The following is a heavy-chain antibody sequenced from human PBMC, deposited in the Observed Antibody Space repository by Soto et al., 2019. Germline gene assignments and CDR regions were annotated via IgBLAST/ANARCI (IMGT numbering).Heavy chain of an antibody. CDR1: GFTFVSYG. V-gene: IGHV3-30*18. J-gene: IGHJ6*02. CDR2: ISYDGSNK. Sequence: PWGSLRLACAASGFTFVSYGIRWFRQSPLKWLEWVGVISYDGSNKYYADSVKGRFTISRDNSKNTLYLQMNSLRAEDTAVYYCAKDVVVGATTGLGDYYYYYGMDVWGQGTTVTVSS. D-gene: IGHD1-26*01. CDR3: AKDVVVGATTGLGDYYYYYGMDV.